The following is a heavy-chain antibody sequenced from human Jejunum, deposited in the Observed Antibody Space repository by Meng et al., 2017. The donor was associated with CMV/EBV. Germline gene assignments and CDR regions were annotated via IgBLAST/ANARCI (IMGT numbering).Heavy chain of an antibody. CDR2: ISPYKEST. CDR1: YSFTTCG. Sequence: YSFTTCGTSWVRQAPGQGRKGMEWISPYKESTNYAQKFQGKVTLTTDAATTTAHMELRSLTADDAAVYYCARVPLWGLKIRGAGHYWGQGTLVTVSS. V-gene: IGHV1-18*01. J-gene: IGHJ4*02. D-gene: IGHD2-21*02. CDR3: ARVPLWGLKIRGAGHY.